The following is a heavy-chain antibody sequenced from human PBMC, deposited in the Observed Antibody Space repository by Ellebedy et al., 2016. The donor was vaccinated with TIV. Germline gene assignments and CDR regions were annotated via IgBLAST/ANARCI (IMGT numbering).Heavy chain of an antibody. J-gene: IGHJ4*02. CDR1: GFTFSADG. CDR2: VLYAGNNQ. CDR3: AKDAWQKARISWEHDY. D-gene: IGHD5-24*01. Sequence: GESLKISCAASGFTFSADGMHWVCQAPGKSLEWVAVVLYAGNNQYYADSVKGRFTISRDNSRNTVYLHMNSLTTEDTAVYYCAKDAWQKARISWEHDYWGQGTLVTVSS. V-gene: IGHV3-30*18.